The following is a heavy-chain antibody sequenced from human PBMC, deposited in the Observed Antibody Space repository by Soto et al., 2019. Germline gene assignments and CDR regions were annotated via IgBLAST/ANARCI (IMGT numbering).Heavy chain of an antibody. J-gene: IGHJ5*02. CDR2: IYYSGNT. V-gene: IGHV4-31*02. CDR3: AREPGAFRFDP. D-gene: IGHD3-10*01. Sequence: SVTLCVTRRVAGGTIIGGGYYWSWIRQHPGKGLEYIGYIYYSGNTYYNPSLKSRVSMSIDTSRNQFSLKLTSVTAADTAVYYCAREPGAFRFDPWGQGTLVTVSS. CDR1: GGTIIGGGYY.